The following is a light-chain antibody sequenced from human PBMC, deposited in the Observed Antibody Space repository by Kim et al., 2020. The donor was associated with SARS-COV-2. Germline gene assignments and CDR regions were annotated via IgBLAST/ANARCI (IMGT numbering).Light chain of an antibody. CDR1: SASIGEDYD. Sequence: GQRVTTPCTGSSASIGEDYDVHWDQQGRGAAPRLLNYANNNRPSGVPDRFSGSKSGTSAALAITWLQAEEEAVYYCQSSDSSLSGVFGGGTQLTVL. CDR3: QSSDSSLSGV. CDR2: ANN. V-gene: IGLV1-40*01. J-gene: IGLJ3*02.